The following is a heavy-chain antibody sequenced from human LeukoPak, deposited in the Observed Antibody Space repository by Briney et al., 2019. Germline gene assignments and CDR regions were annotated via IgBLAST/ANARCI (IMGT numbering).Heavy chain of an antibody. D-gene: IGHD3-3*01. J-gene: IGHJ3*02. CDR2: INPNSGGT. CDR3: ARIITTPSADVFDI. V-gene: IGHV1-2*02. Sequence: ASVKVSCKASGGTFTGYYMHWVRQAPGQGLEWMGWINPNSGGTNYAQKFQGRVTMTRDTSISTAYMELSRLRSDDTAVYYCARIITTPSADVFDIWGQGTMVTVSS. CDR1: GGTFTGYY.